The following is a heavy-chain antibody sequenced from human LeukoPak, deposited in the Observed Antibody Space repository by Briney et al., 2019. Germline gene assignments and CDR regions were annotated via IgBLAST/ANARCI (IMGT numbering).Heavy chain of an antibody. CDR3: ARVQYRSGYYYFSGF. D-gene: IGHD3-22*01. CDR2: IYSSGST. Sequence: SETLSLTCTVSGGSIRGFYRSWIRQPPGKGLEWIGYIYSSGSTNYNPSLKSRVTISVDTSKNHFSLNLTSVTAADTAVYYCARVQYRSGYYYFSGFWGQGTPVTVSS. V-gene: IGHV4-59*01. J-gene: IGHJ4*02. CDR1: GGSIRGFY.